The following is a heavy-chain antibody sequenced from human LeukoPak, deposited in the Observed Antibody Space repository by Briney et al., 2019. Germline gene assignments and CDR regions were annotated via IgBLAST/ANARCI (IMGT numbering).Heavy chain of an antibody. CDR3: ARRDYALDY. Sequence: SETLSLTCTVSGGSVSSGSYHRSWIRQPPGKGLEYIGYIYYSGSTNYNPSLKSRVTISLDTSKNQFSLNLRSVTAADTAVYYCARRDYALDYWGQGTLVTVSS. V-gene: IGHV4-61*01. D-gene: IGHD4-17*01. CDR2: IYYSGST. CDR1: GGSVSSGSYH. J-gene: IGHJ4*02.